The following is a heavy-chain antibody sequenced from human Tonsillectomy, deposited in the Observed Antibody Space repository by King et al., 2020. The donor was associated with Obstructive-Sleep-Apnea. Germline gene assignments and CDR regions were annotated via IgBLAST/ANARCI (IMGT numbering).Heavy chain of an antibody. Sequence: VQMVESGAEVKKPGASVKVSCKASGYTFTSYYMHWVRQAPGQGLEWMGIINPSGGSTSYAQKFQGRVTMTRDTSTSTVYMELSSLRSEDTAVYYCAGGRFLEEGGGWFDPWGQGTLVTVSS. D-gene: IGHD3-3*01. J-gene: IGHJ5*02. CDR3: AGGRFLEEGGGWFDP. V-gene: IGHV1-46*01. CDR1: GYTFTSYY. CDR2: INPSGGST.